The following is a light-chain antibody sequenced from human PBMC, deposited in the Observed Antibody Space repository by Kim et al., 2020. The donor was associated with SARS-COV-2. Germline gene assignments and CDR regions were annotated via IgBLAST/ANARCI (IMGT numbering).Light chain of an antibody. CDR1: SGNIANKH. CDR2: ESI. J-gene: IGLJ2*01. V-gene: IGLV6-57*02. Sequence: KTVTSSCNGSSGNIANKHVQWYQQRPGSAPTTLIYESIYRPSGVPSRFSGSIDRASNSVSLTISGLQIEDEADYYCQSCDSSNQVVFGGGTQLTVL. CDR3: QSCDSSNQVV.